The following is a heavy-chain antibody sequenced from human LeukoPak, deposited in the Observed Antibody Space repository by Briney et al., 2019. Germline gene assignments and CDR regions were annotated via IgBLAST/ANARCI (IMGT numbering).Heavy chain of an antibody. V-gene: IGHV4-59*01. CDR2: IYYSGST. D-gene: IGHD1-26*01. CDR1: GGSISSYY. Sequence: LETLSLTCTVSGGSISSYYWSWIRQPPGKGLEWIGYIYYSGSTNYNPSLKSRVTISVDTSKNQFSLKLSSVTAADTAVYYCARVVGATIAGWGQGTLVTVSS. CDR3: ARVVGATIAG. J-gene: IGHJ4*02.